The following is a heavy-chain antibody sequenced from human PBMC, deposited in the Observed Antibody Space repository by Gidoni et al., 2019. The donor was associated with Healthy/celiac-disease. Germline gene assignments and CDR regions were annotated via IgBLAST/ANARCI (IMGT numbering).Heavy chain of an antibody. Sequence: EVQLVESGGGLVKPGGSLRLSCAASGFPFSSYSMNWVRQAPGKGLEWVSSISSSSSYIYYADSVKGRFTISRDNAKNSLYLQMNSLRAEDTAVYYCARDLSGYYGSGSPPWFDPWGQGTLVTVSS. J-gene: IGHJ5*02. D-gene: IGHD3-10*01. CDR2: ISSSSSYI. CDR3: ARDLSGYYGSGSPPWFDP. V-gene: IGHV3-21*01. CDR1: GFPFSSYS.